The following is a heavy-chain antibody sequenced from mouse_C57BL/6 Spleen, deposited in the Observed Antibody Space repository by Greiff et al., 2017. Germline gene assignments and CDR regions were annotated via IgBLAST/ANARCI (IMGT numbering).Heavy chain of an antibody. CDR1: GYTFTSYW. Sequence: VQLQQPGAELVKPGASVKLSCKASGYTFTSYWMHWVKQRPGQGLEWIGMIHPNSGSTNYNEKFKSKATLTVDKSSSTAYMQLSSLTSEYSAVYYCARWSGTKAMDYWGQGTSVTVSS. D-gene: IGHD3-2*02. CDR2: IHPNSGST. CDR3: ARWSGTKAMDY. J-gene: IGHJ4*01. V-gene: IGHV1-64*01.